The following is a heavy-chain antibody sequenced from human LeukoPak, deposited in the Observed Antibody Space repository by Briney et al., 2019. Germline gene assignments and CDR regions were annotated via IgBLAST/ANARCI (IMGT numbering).Heavy chain of an antibody. D-gene: IGHD6-19*01. V-gene: IGHV3-30-3*01. CDR3: AREEIFRVAVAGNWVDY. Sequence: PGGPLRLSCAASGFTFSSYAMHWVRQAPGKGLEWVAVISYDGSNKYYADSVKGRFTISRDNSKNTLYLQMNSLRAEDTAVYYCAREEIFRVAVAGNWVDYWGQGTLVTVSS. CDR2: ISYDGSNK. CDR1: GFTFSSYA. J-gene: IGHJ4*02.